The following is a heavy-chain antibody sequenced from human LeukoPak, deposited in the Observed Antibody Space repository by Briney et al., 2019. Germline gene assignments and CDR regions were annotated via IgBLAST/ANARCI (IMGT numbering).Heavy chain of an antibody. V-gene: IGHV4-59*01. CDR3: TRDRSALDT. CDR1: GGSISSYF. J-gene: IGHJ3*02. CDR2: ISNIGST. Sequence: SETLSLTCTVSGGSISSYFWTWIRQSPGKGLEWIGYISNIGSTNYNPSLKSRVTISGDTSKNQFSLKLSSVTAADTAVYYCTRDRSALDTWGQGTMVTVSS.